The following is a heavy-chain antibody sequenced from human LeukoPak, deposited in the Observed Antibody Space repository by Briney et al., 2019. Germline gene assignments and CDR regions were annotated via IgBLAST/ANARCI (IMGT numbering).Heavy chain of an antibody. CDR3: AKPSVSGNYPYYFDY. J-gene: IGHJ4*02. CDR1: GFTLTSYG. Sequence: GRSLKLSCAASGFTLTSYGMHWVRQAPGKGLEWVAGIWYDGSKKYYADSVKGRFTISRDESKNTLYLQINSLRAEDTALYYRAKPSVSGNYPYYFDYWGQGTLVTVSS. V-gene: IGHV3-33*03. CDR2: IWYDGSKK. D-gene: IGHD1-26*01.